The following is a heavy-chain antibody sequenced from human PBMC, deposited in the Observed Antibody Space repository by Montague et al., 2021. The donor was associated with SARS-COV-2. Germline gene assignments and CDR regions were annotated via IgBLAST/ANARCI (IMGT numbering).Heavy chain of an antibody. Sequence: SETLSLTCTVTGGPISGSSDYWGWIRQSPGKGLEWIASVAYSGNTYYSPSLKSRLTISVDTSKNQFSLKLNSVTAADTALYYCARGAYNYGWDDWGQGTLVTVSS. D-gene: IGHD3-16*01. CDR3: ARGAYNYGWDD. V-gene: IGHV4-39*07. J-gene: IGHJ4*02. CDR1: GGPISGSSDY. CDR2: VAYSGNT.